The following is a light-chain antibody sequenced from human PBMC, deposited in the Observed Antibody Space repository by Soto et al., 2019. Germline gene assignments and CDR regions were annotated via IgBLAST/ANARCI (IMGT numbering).Light chain of an antibody. CDR2: DVS. Sequence: QSALTQPRSVSGSPGQSVTISCTGTSSDFGGYNYVSWYQQHPGKAPKLMIYDVSKRPSGLPDRFSGSKSGNTASLTISGLQAEDEADYYCCSYAGSYTHVFGTGTKVTVL. CDR3: CSYAGSYTHV. V-gene: IGLV2-11*01. CDR1: SSDFGGYNY. J-gene: IGLJ1*01.